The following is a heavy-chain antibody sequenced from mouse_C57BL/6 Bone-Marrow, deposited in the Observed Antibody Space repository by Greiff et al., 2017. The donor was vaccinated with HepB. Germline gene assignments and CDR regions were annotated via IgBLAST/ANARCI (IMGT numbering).Heavy chain of an antibody. J-gene: IGHJ3*01. CDR3: ARLGL. D-gene: IGHD3-3*01. V-gene: IGHV1-69*01. CDR2: IDPSDSYT. Sequence: QVQLQQPGAKLVMPGASVKLSCKASGYTFTSYWMHWVKQRPGQGLEWIGEIDPSDSYTNYNQKFKGKSTLTVDKSSSTAYMQLSSLTSEDSAVYYCARLGLWGQGTLVTVSA. CDR1: GYTFTSYW.